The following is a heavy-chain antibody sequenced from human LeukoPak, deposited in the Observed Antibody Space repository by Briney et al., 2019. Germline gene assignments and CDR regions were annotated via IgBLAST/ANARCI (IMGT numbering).Heavy chain of an antibody. V-gene: IGHV4-39*07. Sequence: PSQTLSLTCTVSGGSISSSNLYWGWIRQPPGKGLEWIGSIYYSGSTYYNPSLKSRVTISVDTSKNQFSLKLSSVTAADTAVYYCARTKDMVRHNGFDYWGQGTLVTVSS. CDR1: GGSISSSNLY. D-gene: IGHD3-10*01. J-gene: IGHJ4*02. CDR3: ARTKDMVRHNGFDY. CDR2: IYYSGST.